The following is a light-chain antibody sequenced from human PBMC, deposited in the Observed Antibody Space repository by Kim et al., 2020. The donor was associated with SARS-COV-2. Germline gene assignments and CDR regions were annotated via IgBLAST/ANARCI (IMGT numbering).Light chain of an antibody. CDR2: KDS. CDR1: ALPKQY. V-gene: IGLV3-25*03. CDR3: QSADSSGTVV. J-gene: IGLJ2*01. Sequence: VSPGQPARITCSGDALPKQYAYWYQQKPGQAPVLVIYKDSERPSGIPERFSGSSSGTTVTLTISGVQAEDEADYYCQSADSSGTVVFGGGTQLTVL.